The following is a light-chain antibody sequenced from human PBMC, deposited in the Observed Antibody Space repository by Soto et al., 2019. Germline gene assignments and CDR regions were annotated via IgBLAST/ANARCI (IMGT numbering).Light chain of an antibody. Sequence: QSALTQPASMSGSPGQSITISCTGTSSDIGGYNYVSWYQQHPGKAPKLMIYDVSNWPSGVSNRFSGSKSGNTASLTISGLQAEDEADYYCSSYTSSSTVVFGAGTQLTVL. V-gene: IGLV2-14*03. CDR2: DVS. CDR1: SSDIGGYNY. CDR3: SSYTSSSTVV. J-gene: IGLJ2*01.